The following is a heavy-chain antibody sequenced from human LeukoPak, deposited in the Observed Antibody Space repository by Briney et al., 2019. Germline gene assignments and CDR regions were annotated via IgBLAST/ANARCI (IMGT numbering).Heavy chain of an antibody. CDR2: ALSGGTTT. J-gene: IGHJ3*02. CDR3: AKNYHDSSGPFSWAFHM. V-gene: IGHV3-23*01. CDR1: GFTFRIYA. D-gene: IGHD3-22*01. Sequence: PGGSLRLPCAASGFTFRIYAMTWVRQAPGKGPEWVSGALSGGTTTYYADSVKGRFTISRDNYKGILFLQMNSLRAEDTGVYYCAKNYHDSSGPFSWAFHMWGQGTTVTVSS.